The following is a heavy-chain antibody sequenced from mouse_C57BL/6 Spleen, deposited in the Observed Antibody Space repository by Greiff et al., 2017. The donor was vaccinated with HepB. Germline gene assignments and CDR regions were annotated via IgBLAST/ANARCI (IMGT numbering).Heavy chain of an antibody. CDR3: ARWYYGSAMDY. Sequence: QVQLQQPGAELVKPGASVKMSCKASGYTFTSYWITWVKQRPGQGLEWIGDIYPGSGSTNYNEKFKSKATMTVDTSSSTAYMQLSSLTSEDSAVYYCARWYYGSAMDYWGQGTSVTVSS. CDR2: IYPGSGST. V-gene: IGHV1-55*01. D-gene: IGHD1-1*01. CDR1: GYTFTSYW. J-gene: IGHJ4*01.